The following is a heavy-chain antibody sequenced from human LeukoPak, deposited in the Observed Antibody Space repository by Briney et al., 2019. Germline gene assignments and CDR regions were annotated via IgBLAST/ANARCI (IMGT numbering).Heavy chain of an antibody. CDR1: GFSFRSSGYY. V-gene: IGHV4-39*01. Sequence: SETLSLTCTVSGFSFRSSGYYWVWIRQPPGKGLEWIVSIDYSGSTYYNPSLKSRVTISEETSKNQFSLRLSSVSGADAAFYYCARRTQQYYYGMHVWGQGTTVTVSS. D-gene: IGHD1/OR15-1a*01. J-gene: IGHJ6*01. CDR2: IDYSGST. CDR3: ARRTQQYYYGMHV.